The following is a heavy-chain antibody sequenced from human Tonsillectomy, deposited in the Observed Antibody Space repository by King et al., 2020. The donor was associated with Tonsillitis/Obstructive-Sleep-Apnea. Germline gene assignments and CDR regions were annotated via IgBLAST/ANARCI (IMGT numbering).Heavy chain of an antibody. J-gene: IGHJ4*02. CDR3: ARLDPATYYDFWSGYLGRDY. CDR1: GYSFTSYW. D-gene: IGHD3-3*01. V-gene: IGHV5-10-1*01. Sequence: VQLVESGAEVKKPGESLRISCKGSGYSFTSYWISWVRQMPGKGLEWMGRIDPSDSYTNYSPSFQGHVTISADKSISTAYLQWSSLKASDTAMYYCARLDPATYYDFWSGYLGRDYWGQGTLVTVSS. CDR2: IDPSDSYT.